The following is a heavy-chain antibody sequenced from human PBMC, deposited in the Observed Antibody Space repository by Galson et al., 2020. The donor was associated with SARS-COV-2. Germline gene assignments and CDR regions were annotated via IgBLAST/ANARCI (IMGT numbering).Heavy chain of an antibody. CDR3: QGTDGSGGGGTY. J-gene: IGHJ4*02. CDR2: TDWDGDK. Sequence: ESGPTLVKPTQTLTLTCTFSGFSLTTDGVCVNWVRQPPGKALEWLARTDWDGDKYYTTSLKTRLTISKDTSKNQVVLTMTDMDPVDTATYYWQGTDGSGGGGTYWAKETRVTVS. V-gene: IGHV2-70*11. D-gene: IGHD2-15*01. CDR1: GFSLTTDGVC.